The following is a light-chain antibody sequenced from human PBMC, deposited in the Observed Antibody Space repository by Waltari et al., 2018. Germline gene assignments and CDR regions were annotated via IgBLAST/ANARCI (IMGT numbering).Light chain of an antibody. Sequence: EIVLTQSPATLSLSPGETATLSCRASQSVGTYLAWYKQKPGQAPRLLIYDASNRATGIPARFRGSGSGTDFTLTISSLEAEDFAVYYCQQRSNWTPHTFGQGARLEIK. J-gene: IGKJ2*01. CDR3: QQRSNWTPHT. CDR2: DAS. V-gene: IGKV3-11*01. CDR1: QSVGTY.